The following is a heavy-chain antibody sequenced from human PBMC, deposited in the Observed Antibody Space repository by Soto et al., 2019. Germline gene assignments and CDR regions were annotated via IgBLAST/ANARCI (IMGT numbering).Heavy chain of an antibody. CDR3: ARQGGPQARLYRMDV. D-gene: IGHD3-16*01. Sequence: GESLKISCKGSGYSFTSYWIGWVRQMPGKGLEWMGIIYPGDSDTRYSPSFQGQVTISADKSISTAYLQWSSLKASDTAMYYCARQGGPQARLYRMDVWGQGTTVTVSS. V-gene: IGHV5-51*01. CDR2: IYPGDSDT. CDR1: GYSFTSYW. J-gene: IGHJ6*02.